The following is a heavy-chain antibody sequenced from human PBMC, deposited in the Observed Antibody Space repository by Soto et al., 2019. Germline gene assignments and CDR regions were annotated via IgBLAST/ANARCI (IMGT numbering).Heavy chain of an antibody. D-gene: IGHD1-26*01. CDR1: GGTFSSFA. V-gene: IGHV1-69*06. J-gene: IGHJ3*02. CDR3: ARGQRAGGSYSAFDI. CDR2: IIPIFGTT. Sequence: QVELVQSGAEVKKPGSSVKVSCNASGGTFSSFAISWVRQAPGQGLEWMGGIIPIFGTTNYAQKFQGRVTITAEKYTSTAYMELSSLRSEDTAVYYCARGQRAGGSYSAFDIWGQGTMVTVSS.